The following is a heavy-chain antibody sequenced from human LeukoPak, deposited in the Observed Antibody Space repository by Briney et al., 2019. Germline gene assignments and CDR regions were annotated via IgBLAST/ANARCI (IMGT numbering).Heavy chain of an antibody. J-gene: IGHJ4*02. V-gene: IGHV3-23*01. CDR3: AKGRGYSPKFFDY. CDR2: ISGSGGST. CDR1: GFTFSSYA. D-gene: IGHD5-18*01. Sequence: GGSLRLSCAASGFTFSSYAMSWVRQAPGKGLEWVSAISGSGGSTYYADSVKGRFTISRGNSKNTLYLQMNSLRAEDTAVYYCAKGRGYSPKFFDYWGQGTLVTVSS.